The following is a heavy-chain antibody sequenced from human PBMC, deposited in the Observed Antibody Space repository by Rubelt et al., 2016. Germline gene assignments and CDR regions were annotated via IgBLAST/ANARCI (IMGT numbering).Heavy chain of an antibody. CDR1: GGSISSYY. D-gene: IGHD6-13*01. V-gene: IGHV4-4*07. CDR2: IYSGGNT. J-gene: IGHJ4*02. CDR3: AAGHIAAAANVIDY. Sequence: GPGLVRPSETLSLTCTVSGGSISSYYWSWIRQPPGKGLEWIGRIYSGGNTDYNPSLKSRVTMSVDMSENQFSLKLSSVTAADTAVYYCAAGHIAAAANVIDYWGQGTLVTVSS.